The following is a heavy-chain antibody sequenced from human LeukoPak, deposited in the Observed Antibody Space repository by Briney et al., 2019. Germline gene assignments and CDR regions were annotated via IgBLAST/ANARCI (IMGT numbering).Heavy chain of an antibody. CDR1: GFTFSSHG. V-gene: IGHV3-30*02. Sequence: RGSLRLSCAPSGFTFSSHGMHWVRQAPGKGLEWVAFIRFDGSNKYYEDSVKGRFTISRDNSKNTLYLQMNSLRAADTAMYYCVKDRVVGGFGESDYWGQGTLVTVSS. D-gene: IGHD3-16*01. CDR3: VKDRVVGGFGESDY. CDR2: IRFDGSNK. J-gene: IGHJ4*02.